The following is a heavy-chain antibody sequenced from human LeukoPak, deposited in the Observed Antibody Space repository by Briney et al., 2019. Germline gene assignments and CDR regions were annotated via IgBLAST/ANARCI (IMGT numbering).Heavy chain of an antibody. Sequence: SETLSLTCAVYGGSFSSYYWSWIRQPPGKGLEWIGEINHSGSTNYNPSLKSRVTISVDTSKNQFSLKLSSVTAADTAVYYCAREYSDQLRYFDYWGQGSLVTVSS. CDR1: GGSFSSYY. D-gene: IGHD4-17*01. V-gene: IGHV4-34*01. CDR2: INHSGST. CDR3: AREYSDQLRYFDY. J-gene: IGHJ4*02.